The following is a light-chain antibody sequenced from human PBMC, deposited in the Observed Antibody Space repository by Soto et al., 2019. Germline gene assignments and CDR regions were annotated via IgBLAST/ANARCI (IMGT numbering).Light chain of an antibody. V-gene: IGLV2-14*01. CDR2: EVR. CDR3: SSFTSKSTLI. CDR1: SSDVGEENY. J-gene: IGLJ2*01. Sequence: QSVLTQPPSASGSPGQSVTITCSGTSSDVGEENYVSWYQQHPGRVPQLIIYEVRNRPSGISFRFSGSKSGNTASLTISGLQAEDEADYYCSSFTSKSTLIFGGGTKVTVL.